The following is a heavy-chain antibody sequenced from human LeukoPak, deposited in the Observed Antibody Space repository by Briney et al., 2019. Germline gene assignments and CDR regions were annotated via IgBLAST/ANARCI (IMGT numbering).Heavy chain of an antibody. CDR2: MNPNSGNT. Sequence: ASAKVSCKASGYTFTSYDINWVRQATGQGLEWMGWMNPNSGNTGYAQKFQGRVTMTRNTSISTAYMELSSLRSEDTAVYYCNTRRIGYSYGYGMDVWGQGTTVTVSS. J-gene: IGHJ6*02. CDR3: NTRRIGYSYGYGMDV. D-gene: IGHD5-18*01. V-gene: IGHV1-8*01. CDR1: GYTFTSYD.